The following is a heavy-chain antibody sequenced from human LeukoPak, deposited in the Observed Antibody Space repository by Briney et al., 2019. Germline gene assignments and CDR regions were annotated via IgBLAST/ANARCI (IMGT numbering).Heavy chain of an antibody. D-gene: IGHD3-9*01. J-gene: IGHJ4*02. CDR3: ARLSGMSDILTGYYPRPYYFDY. CDR2: IYPGDSDT. V-gene: IGHV5-51*01. Sequence: GESLKISCKGSGYSFTSYWIGWVRQMPGKGLEWMGIIYPGDSDTRYSPSFQGQVTISADKSISTAYLQWSSLKASDTAMYYGARLSGMSDILTGYYPRPYYFDYWGQGTLVTVSS. CDR1: GYSFTSYW.